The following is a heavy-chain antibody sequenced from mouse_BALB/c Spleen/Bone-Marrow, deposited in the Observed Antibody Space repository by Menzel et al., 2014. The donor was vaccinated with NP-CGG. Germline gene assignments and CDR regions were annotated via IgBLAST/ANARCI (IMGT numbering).Heavy chain of an antibody. D-gene: IGHD1-1*01. J-gene: IGHJ1*01. CDR3: ARVVATDWYFDV. Sequence: VKLVESGPGLVAPSQSLSITCNVSGFSLSRYSVHWVRQPPGKGLEWLGMIWGGGSTDYNSAPKSRLSISKDNSKSQVFLKMNSLQTDDTAMYYCARVVATDWYFDVWGAGTTVTVSS. V-gene: IGHV2-6-4*01. CDR1: GFSLSRYS. CDR2: IWGGGST.